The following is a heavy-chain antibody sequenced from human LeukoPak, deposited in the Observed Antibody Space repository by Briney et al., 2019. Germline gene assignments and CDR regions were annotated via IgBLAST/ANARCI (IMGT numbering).Heavy chain of an antibody. V-gene: IGHV3-9*01. J-gene: IGHJ4*02. CDR1: GFTFDDYA. Sequence: GGSLRLSCAASGFTFDDYAMHWVRQAPGKGLEWVSGISWNSGSIGYVDSVKGRFTISRDNAKNSLYLQMNSLRAEDTAVYYCARHRAGAGKYFDYWGQGTLVTVSS. CDR2: ISWNSGSI. D-gene: IGHD1-26*01. CDR3: ARHRAGAGKYFDY.